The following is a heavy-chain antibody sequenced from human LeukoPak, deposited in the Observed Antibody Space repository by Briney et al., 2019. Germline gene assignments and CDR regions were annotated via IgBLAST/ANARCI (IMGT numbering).Heavy chain of an antibody. CDR2: ISSNSYI. D-gene: IGHD4-17*01. Sequence: GGSLRLSCAASGFTFSSYSMNWVRQAPGKGLEWVSSISSNSYIYYADSVKGRFTISRDNAKNSLYLQMNSLRAEDTAVYYCAKESFDYGDLGGWGQGTLVTVSS. CDR3: AKESFDYGDLGG. V-gene: IGHV3-21*04. J-gene: IGHJ4*02. CDR1: GFTFSSYS.